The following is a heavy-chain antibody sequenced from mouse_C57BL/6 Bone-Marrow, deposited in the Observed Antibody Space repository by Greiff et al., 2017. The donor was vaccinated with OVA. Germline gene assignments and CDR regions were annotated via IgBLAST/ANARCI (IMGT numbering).Heavy chain of an antibody. CDR3: ARWGPHYYGSSDY. V-gene: IGHV1-80*01. CDR2: IYPGDGDT. CDR1: GYAFSSYW. D-gene: IGHD1-1*01. J-gene: IGHJ2*01. Sequence: VQLVESGAELVKPGASVKISCKASGYAFSSYWMNWVKQRPGKGLEWIGQIYPGDGDTNYNGKFKGKATLTADKSSSTAYMQLSSLTSEDSAVYFCARWGPHYYGSSDYWGQGTTLTVSS.